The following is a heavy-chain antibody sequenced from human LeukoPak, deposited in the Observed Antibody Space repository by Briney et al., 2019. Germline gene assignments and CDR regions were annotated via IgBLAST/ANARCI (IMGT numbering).Heavy chain of an antibody. Sequence: ASVKVSCKASEYTFTSYGISWVRQAPGQGLEWMGWISAYNGNTNYAQKLQGRVTMTTDTSTSTAYMELRSLRSDDTAVYYCARGSMVRDIVVVPAALWGQGTLVTVSS. V-gene: IGHV1-18*01. CDR1: EYTFTSYG. CDR3: ARGSMVRDIVVVPAAL. CDR2: ISAYNGNT. J-gene: IGHJ4*02. D-gene: IGHD2-2*01.